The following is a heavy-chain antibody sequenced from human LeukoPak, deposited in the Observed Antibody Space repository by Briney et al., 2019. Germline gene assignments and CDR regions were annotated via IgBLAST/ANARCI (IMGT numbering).Heavy chain of an antibody. CDR2: IYTSGST. CDR1: GGSISSYY. Sequence: SETLSLTCTVSGGSISSYYWSWIRQPAGKGLEWIGRIYTSGSTNYNPSLKSRVTMSVDTSKNQFSLQLSSVTAADTAVYYCARSVYYYDSSGYYWGSRIYYFDYWGQGTLVTVSS. CDR3: ARSVYYYDSSGYYWGSRIYYFDY. J-gene: IGHJ4*02. D-gene: IGHD3-22*01. V-gene: IGHV4-4*07.